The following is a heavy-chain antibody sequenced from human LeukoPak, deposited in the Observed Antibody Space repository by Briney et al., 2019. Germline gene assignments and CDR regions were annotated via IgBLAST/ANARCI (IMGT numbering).Heavy chain of an antibody. D-gene: IGHD2-2*01. Sequence: GGSLRLSCTASGFTFGDYAMSWVRQAPGKGLEWVANIKQDGSEIYYVDSVKGRFTISRDNAKNSLYLQMNSLRAEDTAVYYCARDAAYCSSTSCVRYYYYYMDVWGKGTTVTVSS. J-gene: IGHJ6*03. CDR2: IKQDGSEI. CDR1: GFTFGDYA. V-gene: IGHV3-7*01. CDR3: ARDAAYCSSTSCVRYYYYYMDV.